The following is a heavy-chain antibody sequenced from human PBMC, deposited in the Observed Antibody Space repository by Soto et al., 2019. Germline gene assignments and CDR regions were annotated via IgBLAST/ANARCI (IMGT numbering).Heavy chain of an antibody. CDR3: ASAGGDGFVVVPVADY. J-gene: IGHJ4*02. D-gene: IGHD2-2*01. V-gene: IGHV3-11*01. CDR1: GFTFSTYY. CDR2: ISSSGSSI. Sequence: QVQLVESGGGLVKPGGSLRLSCAASGFTFSTYYMSWIRQAPGKGREWVAYISSSGSSIYYADSVKGRFTISRDNAKNSLYLQMNSLRAEDAAVYYCASAGGDGFVVVPVADYWGQGTLVTVSS.